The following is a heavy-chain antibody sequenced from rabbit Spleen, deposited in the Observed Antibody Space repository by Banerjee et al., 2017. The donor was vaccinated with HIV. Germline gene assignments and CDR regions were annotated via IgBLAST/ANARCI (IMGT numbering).Heavy chain of an antibody. CDR3: ARDGDYTHGYTTYAYTT. Sequence: QSLEESGGDLVKPGASLTLTCTASGFSFSGSYVMCWVRQAPGKGLEWIACIGTTTDNTYYASWAKGRFTISRTSSTTVTLQMTSLTAADTATYFCARDGDYTHGYTTYAYTTWGPGTLVTVS. CDR2: IGTTTDNT. J-gene: IGHJ2*01. D-gene: IGHD6-1*01. V-gene: IGHV1S40*01. CDR1: GFSFSGSYV.